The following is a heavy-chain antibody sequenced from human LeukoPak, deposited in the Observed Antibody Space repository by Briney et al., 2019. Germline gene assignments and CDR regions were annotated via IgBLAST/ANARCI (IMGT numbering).Heavy chain of an antibody. Sequence: SETLSLTCTVSGGSISSYYWSWIRQPPGKGLEWIGYIYYSGSTNYNPSLKSRVTISVDTSKNQFSLKLSSVTAADTAVYYCARDRGLAYCGGDCYADAFDIWGQGTMVTVSS. D-gene: IGHD2-21*02. CDR2: IYYSGST. CDR3: ARDRGLAYCGGDCYADAFDI. V-gene: IGHV4-59*01. J-gene: IGHJ3*02. CDR1: GGSISSYY.